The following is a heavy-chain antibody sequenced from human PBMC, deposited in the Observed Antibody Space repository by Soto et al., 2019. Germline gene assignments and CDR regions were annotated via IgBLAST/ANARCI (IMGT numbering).Heavy chain of an antibody. V-gene: IGHV1-69*02. CDR2: IIPVLDIG. Sequence: QVQLVQSGAEVKKPGSSVKVSCKASGGTFSSNIITWVRQAPGQGLEWMGRIIPVLDIGSYAQKFQGRVTITAVKSTSTAYMELSSLRSEDTAVYYCAAAPINRSGGSCHSLCDYGMDVWGQGTTVTVSS. D-gene: IGHD2-15*01. J-gene: IGHJ6*02. CDR3: AAAPINRSGGSCHSLCDYGMDV. CDR1: GGTFSSNI.